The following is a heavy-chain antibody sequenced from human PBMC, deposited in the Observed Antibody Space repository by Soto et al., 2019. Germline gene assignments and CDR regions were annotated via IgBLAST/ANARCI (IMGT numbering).Heavy chain of an antibody. J-gene: IGHJ4*02. Sequence: GSLRLSCAASGFTFSSYGMHWVRQAPGKGLEWVAVISYDGSNKYYADSVKGRFTISRDNSKNTLYLQMNSLRAEDTAVYYCAKDRGGDGSDYWDYWGQGTLVTVSS. D-gene: IGHD4-17*01. CDR3: AKDRGGDGSDYWDY. V-gene: IGHV3-30*18. CDR2: ISYDGSNK. CDR1: GFTFSSYG.